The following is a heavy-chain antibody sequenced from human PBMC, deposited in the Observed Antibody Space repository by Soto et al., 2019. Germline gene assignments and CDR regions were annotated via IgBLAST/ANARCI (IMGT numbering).Heavy chain of an antibody. Sequence: GGSLRLSCAASGFTFGSYGMHWFRQGPGKGLEWVAVISYDGSNKYYADSVKGRFTISRDNSKNTLYLQMNSLRAEDTAVYYCAKDTRVTTARYYYYYGMDVWGQGTTVTVSS. CDR3: AKDTRVTTARYYYYYGMDV. CDR1: GFTFGSYG. CDR2: ISYDGSNK. J-gene: IGHJ6*02. V-gene: IGHV3-30*18. D-gene: IGHD2-21*02.